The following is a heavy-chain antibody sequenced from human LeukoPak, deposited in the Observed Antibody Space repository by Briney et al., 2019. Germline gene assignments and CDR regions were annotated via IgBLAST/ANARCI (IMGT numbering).Heavy chain of an antibody. D-gene: IGHD2-8*01. Sequence: PGRSLRLSCAASGFTFSSYGMHWVRQAPGKGLEWVAVISYDGSNKYYADSVKGRFTISRDNSKNTLYLQMNSLRAEDTAVYYCASLMAAEDYWGQGTLVTVSS. CDR3: ASLMAAEDY. J-gene: IGHJ4*02. CDR2: ISYDGSNK. V-gene: IGHV3-30*19. CDR1: GFTFSSYG.